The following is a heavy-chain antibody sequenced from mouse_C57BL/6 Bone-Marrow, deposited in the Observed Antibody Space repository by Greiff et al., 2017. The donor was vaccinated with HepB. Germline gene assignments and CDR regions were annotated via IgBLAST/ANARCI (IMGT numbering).Heavy chain of an antibody. CDR1: GFTFSSYG. J-gene: IGHJ3*01. Sequence: EVNLVESGGDLVKPGGSLKLSCAASGFTFSSYGMSWVRQTPEKRLEWVATISSGGSYTYYPDSVKGRFTISRDDAKNTLYLQMSSLKSEDTAMYYCARRRLYGYPFAYWGQGTLVTVSA. CDR3: ARRRLYGYPFAY. D-gene: IGHD2-2*01. CDR2: ISSGGSYT. V-gene: IGHV5-6*02.